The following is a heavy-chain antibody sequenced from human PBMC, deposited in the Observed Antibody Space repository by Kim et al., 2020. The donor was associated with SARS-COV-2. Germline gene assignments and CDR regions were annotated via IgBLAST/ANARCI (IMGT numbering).Heavy chain of an antibody. J-gene: IGHJ5*02. V-gene: IGHV1-58*01. D-gene: IGHD3-10*01. CDR3: TAYGNYYGSGPDP. CDR1: GFTFTSSA. Sequence: SVKVSCKASGFTFTSSAVQWVRQARGQRLEWIGWIVVGSGNTNYAQNFLERVTNTRDMSTSTAYMALSSLRSEDTAVYYCTAYGNYYGSGPDPFGQAIL. CDR2: IVVGSGNT.